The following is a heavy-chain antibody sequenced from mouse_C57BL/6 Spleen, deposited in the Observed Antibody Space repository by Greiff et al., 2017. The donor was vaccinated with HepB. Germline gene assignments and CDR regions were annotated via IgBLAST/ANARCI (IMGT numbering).Heavy chain of an antibody. D-gene: IGHD1-1*02. V-gene: IGHV1-54*01. J-gene: IGHJ3*01. CDR1: GYAFTNYL. CDR3: ARTGAWFAY. Sequence: QVHVKQSGAELVRPGTSVKVSCKASGYAFTNYLIEWVKQRPGQGLEWIGVINPGSGGTNYNAKFQGKATLTADTSSSTAYMQRSSLTSEDSGVYFCARTGAWFAYWGQGTLVTVSA. CDR2: INPGSGGT.